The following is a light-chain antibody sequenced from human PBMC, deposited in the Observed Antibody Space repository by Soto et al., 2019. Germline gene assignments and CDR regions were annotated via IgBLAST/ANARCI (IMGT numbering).Light chain of an antibody. CDR3: QKYNNWPRT. J-gene: IGKJ1*01. CDR2: GES. V-gene: IGKV3-15*01. Sequence: EIVMTQSPATLSVSPGDSATLSCRASQSVGSNLAWYQQKTGRAPRILIYGESTRATGIPDRFSGSGSGTELNLTISRLQSEDFAVYYCQKYNNWPRTFGQGTKVEIK. CDR1: QSVGSN.